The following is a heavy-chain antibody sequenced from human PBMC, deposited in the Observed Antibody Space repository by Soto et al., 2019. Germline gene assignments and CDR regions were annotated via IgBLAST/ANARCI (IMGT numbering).Heavy chain of an antibody. CDR3: ARGGILGLFDAFEL. D-gene: IGHD3-3*01. J-gene: IGHJ3*01. Sequence: QAQLVQSGAEVKTPGASVKVSCKASGFTSSGLSWVRQAPGQRLERMGGISTHNGNTIYAQTFQGRVIMTVATSTPTVYMELRGRKPDATAVYLWARGGILGLFDAFELWGQGTMVTVSS. CDR2: ISTHNGNT. CDR1: GFTSSG. V-gene: IGHV1-18*04.